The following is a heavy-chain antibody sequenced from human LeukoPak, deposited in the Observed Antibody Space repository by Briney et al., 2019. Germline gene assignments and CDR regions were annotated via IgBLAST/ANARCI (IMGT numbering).Heavy chain of an antibody. V-gene: IGHV4-34*01. Sequence: SETLSLTRAVYGGSISGYYWSWIRQPPGKGLEWVGEIHYTGATSYNPSLKSRATISIETSKNQVSLRLSSVTAADTAVYYCTRGNILSGYCFDFWGQGALVTVSS. CDR3: TRGNILSGYCFDF. CDR2: IHYTGAT. D-gene: IGHD3-9*01. J-gene: IGHJ4*02. CDR1: GGSISGYY.